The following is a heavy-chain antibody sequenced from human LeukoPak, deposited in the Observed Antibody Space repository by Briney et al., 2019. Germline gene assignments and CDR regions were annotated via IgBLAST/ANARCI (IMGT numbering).Heavy chain of an antibody. CDR2: IIPIFGTA. Sequence: ASVKVSCKASGGTFSSYGISWVRQAPGQGLEWMGGIIPIFGTANYAQKFQGRVTITADKSTSTAYMELRSLRSDDTAVYYCAREGGGYGGYDYWGQGTLVTVSS. CDR3: AREGGGYGGYDY. CDR1: GGTFSSYG. J-gene: IGHJ4*02. V-gene: IGHV1-69*06. D-gene: IGHD2-15*01.